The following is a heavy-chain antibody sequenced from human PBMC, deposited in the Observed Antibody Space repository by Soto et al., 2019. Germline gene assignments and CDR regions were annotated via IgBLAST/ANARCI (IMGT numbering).Heavy chain of an antibody. CDR2: IYYSGNT. CDR3: AREGGGYCSGGSCRIDS. J-gene: IGHJ4*02. V-gene: IGHV4-39*02. D-gene: IGHD2-15*01. CDR1: GGSISSSSYY. Sequence: SETLSLTCTVSGGSISSSSYYWGWIRQPPGKGLEWIGSIYYSGNTYYNPSLKSRVTISVDTSKNQFSLKLSSVTAADTAVYYCAREGGGYCSGGSCRIDSWGQGNLVTVSS.